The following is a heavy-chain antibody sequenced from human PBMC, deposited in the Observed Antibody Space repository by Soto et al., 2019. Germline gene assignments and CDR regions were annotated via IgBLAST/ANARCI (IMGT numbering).Heavy chain of an antibody. CDR3: ARNGDVNTGFGKDY. Sequence: QVQLVESGGGVVQPGRSLKLSCAASGFTFSSYGMHWVRQAPGKGLEWVAFIWHDGGNKSYAESVKGRFTISRDNSKNTLYLQMSSLSAADTAMYYCARNGDVNTGFGKDYWGQGTLVTVSS. J-gene: IGHJ4*02. V-gene: IGHV3-33*01. CDR2: IWHDGGNK. CDR1: GFTFSSYG. D-gene: IGHD3-16*01.